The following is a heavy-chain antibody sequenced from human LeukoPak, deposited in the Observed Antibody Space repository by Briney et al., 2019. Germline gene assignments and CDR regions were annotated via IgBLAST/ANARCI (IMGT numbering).Heavy chain of an antibody. CDR3: ARDSYGLDY. CDR1: GFTFSNYG. CDR2: IWYDGSNK. Sequence: GGSLRLSCAASGFTFSNYGMHWVRQAPGKGLEWVAVIWYDGSNKYYADFVKGRFTISRDNSKNTLYLQMNSLRAEDTAVYYCARDSYGLDYWGQGTLVTVSS. D-gene: IGHD5-18*01. V-gene: IGHV3-33*01. J-gene: IGHJ4*02.